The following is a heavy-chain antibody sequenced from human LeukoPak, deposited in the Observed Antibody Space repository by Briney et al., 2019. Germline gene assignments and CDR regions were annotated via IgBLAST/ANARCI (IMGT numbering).Heavy chain of an antibody. V-gene: IGHV4-39*01. CDR3: ARLRDYYYNYMDV. Sequence: SETLSLTCTVSGVSISSYYWGWIRQPPGKGLEWIGSIYYSGSTYYNPSLKSRATMSVDTSKNQFSLKLSSVTAADTAVYYCARLRDYYYNYMDVWGKGTTVTISS. CDR2: IYYSGST. J-gene: IGHJ6*03. CDR1: GVSISSYY.